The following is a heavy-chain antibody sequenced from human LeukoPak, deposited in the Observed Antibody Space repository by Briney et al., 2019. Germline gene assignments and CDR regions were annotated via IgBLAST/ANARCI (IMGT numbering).Heavy chain of an antibody. CDR1: GFTFSSYA. Sequence: GGSLRLSCAASGFTFSSYAMNWVRQAPGRGLEWVSYIGPSGTSIYYADSVKGRFTISRDNARTSLYLQMNSLRAEDTAVYYCARDLNWETYWGQGTLVSVSS. V-gene: IGHV3-48*01. CDR3: ARDLNWETY. D-gene: IGHD7-27*01. J-gene: IGHJ4*02. CDR2: IGPSGTSI.